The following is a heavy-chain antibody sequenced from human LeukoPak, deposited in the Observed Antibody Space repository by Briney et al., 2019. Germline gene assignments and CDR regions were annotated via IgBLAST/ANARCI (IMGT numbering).Heavy chain of an antibody. V-gene: IGHV3-53*01. Sequence: GGSLRLSCAASGFTVSSNFMSWVRQAPGKGLEWVTVIYSDGTTYFADSVKGRFTIPRDNSKNTLYLHMNSLRVEDTAVYYCAGDYPSFDYWGQGTLVTVSS. CDR3: AGDYPSFDY. J-gene: IGHJ4*02. CDR2: IYSDGTT. CDR1: GFTVSSNF.